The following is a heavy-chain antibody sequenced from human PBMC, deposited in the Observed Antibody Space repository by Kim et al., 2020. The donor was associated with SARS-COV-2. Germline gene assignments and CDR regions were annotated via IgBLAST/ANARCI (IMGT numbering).Heavy chain of an antibody. J-gene: IGHJ5*02. D-gene: IGHD3-16*02. CDR1: GGSFSGYY. CDR3: ARGEQRSYNWFDP. Sequence: SETLSLTCAVYGGSFSGYYWSWIRQPPGKGLEWIGEINHSGSTNYNPSLKSRVTISVDTSKNQFSLKLSSVTAADTAVYYCARGEQRSYNWFDPWGQGT. CDR2: INHSGST. V-gene: IGHV4-34*01.